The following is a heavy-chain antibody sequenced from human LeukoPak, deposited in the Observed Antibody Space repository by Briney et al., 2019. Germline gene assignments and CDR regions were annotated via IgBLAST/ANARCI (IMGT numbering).Heavy chain of an antibody. Sequence: ASVKVSCKASGYTFTGYYRHWVRQAPGQGLEWMGWINPNSGGTNYAQKFQGRVTMTRDTSISTAYMELSRLRSDDTAVYYDARAVAKSVCEGDWFDPWGQGTLVTVSS. CDR3: ARAVAKSVCEGDWFDP. CDR2: INPNSGGT. D-gene: IGHD5-12*01. V-gene: IGHV1-2*02. J-gene: IGHJ5*02. CDR1: GYTFTGYY.